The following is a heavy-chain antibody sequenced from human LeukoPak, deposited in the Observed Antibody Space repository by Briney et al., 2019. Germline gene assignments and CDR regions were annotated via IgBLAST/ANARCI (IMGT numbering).Heavy chain of an antibody. Sequence: ASVKVSCKASGYTFTSYGISWVRQAPGQGLEWMGGIIPIFGTANYAQKFQGRVTITADESTSTAYMELSSLRSEDTAVYYCATTRSLSAFDIWGQGTMVTVSS. CDR1: GYTFTSYG. J-gene: IGHJ3*02. CDR3: ATTRSLSAFDI. V-gene: IGHV1-69*13. CDR2: IIPIFGTA.